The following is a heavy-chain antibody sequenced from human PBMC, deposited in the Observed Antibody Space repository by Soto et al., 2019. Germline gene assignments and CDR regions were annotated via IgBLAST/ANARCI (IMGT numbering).Heavy chain of an antibody. D-gene: IGHD5-12*01. J-gene: IGHJ4*02. CDR2: ISGSGGST. CDR1: GFTFSSYA. Sequence: PGGSLRLSCAASGFTFSSYAMSWVRQAPGKGLEWVSAISGSGGSTYYADSVKGRFTISRDNSKNTLYLQMNSLRAEDTAVYYCAKWVVQWLRLSYFDYWGQGTLVTVSS. V-gene: IGHV3-23*01. CDR3: AKWVVQWLRLSYFDY.